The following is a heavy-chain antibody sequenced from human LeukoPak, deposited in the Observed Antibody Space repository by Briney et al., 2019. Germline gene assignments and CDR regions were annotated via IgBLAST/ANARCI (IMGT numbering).Heavy chain of an antibody. Sequence: ASVKVSCKASGCTFTGYYMHWVRQAPGQGLEWMGWIYPKNGDTNFAQKFQGRVTMTRDTSITTTYMELNRLRSDDTAVYYCARDGHSGGAFDIWGQGTMVTVSS. CDR1: GCTFTGYY. D-gene: IGHD2-15*01. J-gene: IGHJ3*02. V-gene: IGHV1-2*02. CDR2: IYPKNGDT. CDR3: ARDGHSGGAFDI.